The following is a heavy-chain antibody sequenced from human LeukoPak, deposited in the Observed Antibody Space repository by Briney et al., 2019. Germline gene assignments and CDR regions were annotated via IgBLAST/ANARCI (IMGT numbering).Heavy chain of an antibody. Sequence: SETLSLTCAVSGYSISSGYYWGWIRQPPGKGLEWIGSIYHSGSTYYNPSLKSRVTISVDTSKSQFSLKLSSVTAADTAVYYCARVRPYYYYYYMDVWGKGTTVTVSS. CDR1: GYSISSGYY. V-gene: IGHV4-38-2*01. CDR3: ARVRPYYYYYYMDV. J-gene: IGHJ6*03. CDR2: IYHSGST.